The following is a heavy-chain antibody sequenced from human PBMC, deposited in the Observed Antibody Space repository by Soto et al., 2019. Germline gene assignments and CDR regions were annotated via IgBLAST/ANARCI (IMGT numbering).Heavy chain of an antibody. CDR2: ITDDGSTT. J-gene: IGHJ4*02. CDR3: TRGPRHTSIGTGAF. CDR1: GFIFSMYW. D-gene: IGHD3-10*01. V-gene: IGHV3-74*01. Sequence: VGSLRLSCETSGFIFSMYWMHWVRQVPGKGPQWVARITDDGSTTYYAASVEGRFTISRDNAKNALYLQMTSLRADDTAVYYCTRGPRHTSIGTGAFWGQGTLVTVSS.